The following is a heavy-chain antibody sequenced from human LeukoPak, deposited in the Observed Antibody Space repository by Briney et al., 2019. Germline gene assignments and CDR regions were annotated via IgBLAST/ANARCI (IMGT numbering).Heavy chain of an antibody. CDR2: IDPAGQT. Sequence: GGSLRLSCVASGFTFSNYDMHWVRQGTGKGLEWIAAIDPAGQTWYSDSVKGRFTISRENAKNALYLQTNSLRAADTAVYYCVREPAYTGTWWYPDLWGRGTLVTVAS. CDR3: VREPAYTGTWWYPDL. D-gene: IGHD3-16*01. CDR1: GFTFSNYD. J-gene: IGHJ2*01. V-gene: IGHV3-13*01.